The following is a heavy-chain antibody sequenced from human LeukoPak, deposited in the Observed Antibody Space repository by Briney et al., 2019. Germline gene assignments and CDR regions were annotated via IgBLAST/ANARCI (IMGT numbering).Heavy chain of an antibody. CDR2: IRSKAYDGTT. D-gene: IGHD5-24*01. CDR1: GFTFGDYA. Sequence: GGSLRLSCTASGFTFGDYAMSWVRQAPGKGLEWVGFIRSKAYDGTTEYAASVKGRFTISRDDSKSIAYLQMNSLKTEDTAVYYCTRAYDGYNYYFDYWGQGTLVTVSS. V-gene: IGHV3-49*04. CDR3: TRAYDGYNYYFDY. J-gene: IGHJ4*02.